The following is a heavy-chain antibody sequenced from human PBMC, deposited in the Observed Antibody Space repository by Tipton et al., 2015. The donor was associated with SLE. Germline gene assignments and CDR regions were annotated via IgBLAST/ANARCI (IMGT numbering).Heavy chain of an antibody. CDR3: ARDRPGYYDSSGYSLFDY. CDR2: ISSSSSYI. Sequence: GSLRLSCAASGFTFSSYSMNWVRQAPGKGLEWVSSISSSSSYIYYADSVKGRFTISRDNAKNSLYLQMNSLRAEDTAVYYCARDRPGYYDSSGYSLFDYWGQGTLVTVSS. CDR1: GFTFSSYS. J-gene: IGHJ4*02. D-gene: IGHD3-22*01. V-gene: IGHV3-21*03.